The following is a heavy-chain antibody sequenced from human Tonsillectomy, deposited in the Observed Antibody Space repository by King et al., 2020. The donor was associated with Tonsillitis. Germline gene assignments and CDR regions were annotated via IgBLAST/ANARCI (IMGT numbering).Heavy chain of an antibody. Sequence: VTLKESGPPLVKPTQTLTLTCTFSGFSLSTSRMCVSWIRQPPGKALAWLARIALDDDKYYSPSLTTRLTISKDTSKNQVVLTITNMDPVDTATSYCARLVIQDYNYNYMDVWGKGTTVTVSS. V-gene: IGHV2-70*11. CDR3: ARLVIQDYNYNYMDV. J-gene: IGHJ6*03. CDR1: GFSLSTSRMC. D-gene: IGHD3-22*01. CDR2: IALDDDK.